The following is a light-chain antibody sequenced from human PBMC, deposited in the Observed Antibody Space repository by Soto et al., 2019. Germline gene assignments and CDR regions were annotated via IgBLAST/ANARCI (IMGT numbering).Light chain of an antibody. Sequence: IQMTQSPSSLSASVGDRVTIICRASQYISTYLNWYQQKAGKAPKLLMYVASNLQCGVPSRFSGSGSGTDFTLTISSLQPEDIATYYCQESYSTSFGQGTKVDI. CDR1: QYISTY. CDR3: QESYSTS. CDR2: VAS. J-gene: IGKJ1*01. V-gene: IGKV1-39*01.